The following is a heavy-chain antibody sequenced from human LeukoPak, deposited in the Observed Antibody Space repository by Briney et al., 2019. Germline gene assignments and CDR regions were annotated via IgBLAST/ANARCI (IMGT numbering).Heavy chain of an antibody. Sequence: SETLSLTCTVSGGSISSYYWSWIRQPAGKGLEWIGRIYTSGSTTYNPSLESRVTMSADTSKNQFSLKLTPVTAADTAVYYCARQYSSGQYYFQYWGQGTLVTVSS. CDR1: GGSISSYY. CDR3: ARQYSSGQYYFQY. D-gene: IGHD6-19*01. CDR2: IYTSGST. V-gene: IGHV4-4*07. J-gene: IGHJ4*02.